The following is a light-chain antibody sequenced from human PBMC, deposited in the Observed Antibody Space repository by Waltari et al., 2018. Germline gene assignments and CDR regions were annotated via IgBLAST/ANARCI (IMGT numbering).Light chain of an antibody. CDR1: QSVSSNY. V-gene: IGKV3-20*01. J-gene: IGKJ1*01. Sequence: EIVLTQSPGTLSLSPGERATLSCRTSQSVSSNYLAWYQQKPGQAPRLLISDASTRATGIPDRFSGSGSGTDFTLTISRLEPEDFAVYYCQQYASSPRTFGQGTKVEIK. CDR2: DAS. CDR3: QQYASSPRT.